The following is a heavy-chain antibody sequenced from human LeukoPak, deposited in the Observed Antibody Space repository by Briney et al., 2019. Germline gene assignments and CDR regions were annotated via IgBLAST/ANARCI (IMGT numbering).Heavy chain of an antibody. V-gene: IGHV1-69*05. CDR1: GGTFSSYA. CDR2: IIRIFGTA. Sequence: SVKVSCKASGGTFSSYAISWVRQAPGQGLEWMGGIIRIFGTANYAQKFQGRVTITTDESTSTAYMELRCLRSEDTAVYYCARSGSGSYYFDYWGQGTLVTVSS. CDR3: ARSGSGSYYFDY. D-gene: IGHD3-10*01. J-gene: IGHJ4*02.